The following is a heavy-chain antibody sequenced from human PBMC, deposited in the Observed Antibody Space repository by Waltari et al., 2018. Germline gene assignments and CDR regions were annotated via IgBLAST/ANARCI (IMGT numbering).Heavy chain of an antibody. V-gene: IGHV3-21*06. J-gene: IGHJ4*02. CDR1: GFSFSKYT. CDR3: AGIGGATRY. D-gene: IGHD3-16*01. Sequence: EVQLLESGGGLVQPGGSLRISCAAPGFSFSKYTVHWVSQAPGTGRGGSLSNSSTSKYLRYADAAKCRFTSSRDNAKTSMFLQMHSLRVEDTAVYYCAGIGGATRYWGQGTLVTVAA. CDR2: NSSTSKYL.